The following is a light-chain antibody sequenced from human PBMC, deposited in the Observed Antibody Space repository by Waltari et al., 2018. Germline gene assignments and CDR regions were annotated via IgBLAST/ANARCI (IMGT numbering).Light chain of an antibody. CDR2: AAS. Sequence: AIRMTQSPSSLSASTGDRVTITCRASQGISSYLAWYQQKPEKPPKLLIYAASTLQSGVPSRFSGSGSRTDFTLTISCLQSEDFATYYCQQYYNYPWTFGQGTKVEIK. CDR3: QQYYNYPWT. CDR1: QGISSY. V-gene: IGKV1-8*01. J-gene: IGKJ1*01.